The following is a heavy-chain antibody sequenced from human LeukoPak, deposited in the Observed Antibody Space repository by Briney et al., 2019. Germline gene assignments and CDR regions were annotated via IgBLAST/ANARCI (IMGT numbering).Heavy chain of an antibody. V-gene: IGHV3-53*01. Sequence: PGGSLRLSCAASGFTVSSNYMSWVRQAPGKGLEWVSVIYSGGSTYYADSVKGRFTISRDNSKNTLYLQMNSLRAEDTAVYYCARGNYYGSSGYYYGYYYYMDVWGKGTTVTVSS. CDR2: IYSGGST. D-gene: IGHD3-22*01. CDR1: GFTVSSNY. J-gene: IGHJ6*03. CDR3: ARGNYYGSSGYYYGYYYYMDV.